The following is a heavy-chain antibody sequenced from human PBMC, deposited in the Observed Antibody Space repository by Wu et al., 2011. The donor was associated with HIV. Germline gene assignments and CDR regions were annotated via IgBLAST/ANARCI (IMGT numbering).Heavy chain of an antibody. Sequence: QVQLVQSGAEVKKPGASVKVSCKASGYSFVNYGITWVRLAPGQGLEWMGWISSYNGNTNYAQRLKGRIAITRDTSISTIYMDLGSLTSDDTAVYYCARDLTLSGHDAYDIWGQGTVVTVSS. D-gene: IGHD6-25*01. CDR2: ISSYNGNT. J-gene: IGHJ3*02. CDR3: ARDLTLSGHDAYDI. V-gene: IGHV1-18*01. CDR1: GYSFVNYG.